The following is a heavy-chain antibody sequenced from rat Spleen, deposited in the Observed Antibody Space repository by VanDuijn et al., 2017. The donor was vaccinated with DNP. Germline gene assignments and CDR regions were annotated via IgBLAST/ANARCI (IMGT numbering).Heavy chain of an antibody. J-gene: IGHJ2*01. CDR3: ATLMYATDYYYFHY. V-gene: IGHV5-19*01. Sequence: EVQVVQSGGDLVQPGGSLKLSCATSGFTFSNFGMHWLRQARTKGLEWVASISPSGDRTYYRDSVTGRFTISRDDAKSTLYLQVDSLRSEDPATYYCATLMYATDYYYFHYWGQGVMVTVSS. D-gene: IGHD1-6*01. CDR2: ISPSGDRT. CDR1: GFTFSNFG.